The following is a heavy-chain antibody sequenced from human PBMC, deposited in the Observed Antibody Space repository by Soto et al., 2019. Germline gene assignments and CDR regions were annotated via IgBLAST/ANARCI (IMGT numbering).Heavy chain of an antibody. V-gene: IGHV1-18*01. CDR1: GYTFSSYG. J-gene: IGHJ4*02. D-gene: IGHD3-3*01. CDR3: ARSGIWSGYYIHFDY. Sequence: GASVKVSCKASGYTFSSYGITWVRQAPGQGLEWMGWISGYNGNTNYAQRLRGRVTMTTDTSTSTAYMELRSLRSDDTAVYYCARSGIWSGYYIHFDYWGQGTLVTVSS. CDR2: ISGYNGNT.